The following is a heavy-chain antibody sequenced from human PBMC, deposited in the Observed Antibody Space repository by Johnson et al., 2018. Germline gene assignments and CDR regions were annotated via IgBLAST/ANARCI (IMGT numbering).Heavy chain of an antibody. CDR2: INWNGGST. CDR1: GFTFDDYG. D-gene: IGHD3-9*01. V-gene: IGHV3-20*04. Sequence: VQLVQSGGGVVRPGGSLRLSCAASGFTFDDYGMSWVRQAPGKGLVWVSGINWNGGSTGYADSVKGRFTLPRDNAKNSLYLQMNSLRAEDTALYSCARDRSEYVDWLLYPAEDAFDIWGQGTMVTVSS. J-gene: IGHJ3*02. CDR3: ARDRSEYVDWLLYPAEDAFDI.